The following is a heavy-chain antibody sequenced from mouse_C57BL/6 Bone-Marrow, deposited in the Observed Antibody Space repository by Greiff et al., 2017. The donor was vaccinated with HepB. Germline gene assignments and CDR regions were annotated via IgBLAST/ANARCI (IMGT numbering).Heavy chain of an antibody. V-gene: IGHV5-17*01. J-gene: IGHJ2*01. Sequence: EVKVVESGGGLVKPGGSLKLSCAASGFTFSDYGMHWVRQAPEKGLEWVAYISSGSSTIYYADTVKGRFTISRDNAKNTLFLQMTSLRSEDTAMYYCARGGSSGYLYYFDYWGQGTTLTVSS. CDR1: GFTFSDYG. D-gene: IGHD3-2*02. CDR2: ISSGSSTI. CDR3: ARGGSSGYLYYFDY.